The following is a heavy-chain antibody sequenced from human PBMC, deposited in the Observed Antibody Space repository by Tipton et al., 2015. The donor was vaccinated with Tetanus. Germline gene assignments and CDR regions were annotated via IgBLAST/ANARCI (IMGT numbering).Heavy chain of an antibody. V-gene: IGHV3-7*01. J-gene: IGHJ5*02. CDR2: IKQDGSEK. D-gene: IGHD2-15*01. CDR3: ARSVVAAIYRWFDP. CDR1: GFTFSSYW. Sequence: SLRLSCAASGFTFSSYWMSWVRQAPGKGLEWVANIKQDGSEKYYVDSVKGRFTISRDNAKNSLYLQMNSLRAEDTAVYYCARSVVAAIYRWFDPWGQGTLVTVSS.